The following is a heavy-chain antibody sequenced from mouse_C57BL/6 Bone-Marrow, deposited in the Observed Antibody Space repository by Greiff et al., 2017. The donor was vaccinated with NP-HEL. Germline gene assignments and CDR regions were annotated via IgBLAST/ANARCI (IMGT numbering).Heavy chain of an antibody. CDR1: GYTFTSYG. CDR3: ARLDPPYYYAMDY. J-gene: IGHJ4*01. CDR2: IYPRSGNT. V-gene: IGHV1-81*01. Sequence: VKLMESGAELARPGASVKLSCKASGYTFTSYGISWVKQRTGQGLEWIGEIYPRSGNTYYNEKFKGKATLTADKSSSTAYMELRSLTSEDSAVYFCARLDPPYYYAMDYWGQGTSVTVSS.